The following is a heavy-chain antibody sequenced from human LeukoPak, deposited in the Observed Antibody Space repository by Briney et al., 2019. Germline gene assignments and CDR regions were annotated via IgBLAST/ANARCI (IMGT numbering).Heavy chain of an antibody. D-gene: IGHD5-12*01. CDR2: IYSGGST. CDR3: ATHREVATTTKLTFDY. J-gene: IGHJ4*02. V-gene: IGHV3-53*01. Sequence: PGGSLRLSCAASGFTVGSNYMSWVRQAPGKGLEWVSVIYSGGSTYYADSVKGRFTISRDNSKNTLYLQMNSLRAEDTAVYYCATHREVATTTKLTFDYWGQGTLVTVSS. CDR1: GFTVGSNY.